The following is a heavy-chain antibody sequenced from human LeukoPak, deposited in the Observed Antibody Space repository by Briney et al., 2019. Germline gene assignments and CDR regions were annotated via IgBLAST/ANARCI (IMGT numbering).Heavy chain of an antibody. J-gene: IGHJ4*02. CDR2: MYNSGST. CDR1: GGSISGSY. CDR3: ARGIESYGDYGY. D-gene: IGHD4-17*01. V-gene: IGHV4-59*01. Sequence: SETPSLTCTVSGGSISGSYWSWIRQPPGKGLEWIAYMYNSGSTNYNPSLKSRVTISIDTSKNQFSLKLSSLTAADTAIYYCARGIESYGDYGYWGQGILVTVSS.